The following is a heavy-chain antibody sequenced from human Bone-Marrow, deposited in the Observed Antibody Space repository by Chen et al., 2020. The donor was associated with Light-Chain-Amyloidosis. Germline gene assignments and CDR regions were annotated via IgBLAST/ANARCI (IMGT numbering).Heavy chain of an antibody. J-gene: IGHJ4*02. CDR1: GLSVSRDYY. V-gene: IGHV4-38-2*01. CDR3: AHMRGSDYDYVWGSYRYAENFDY. Sequence: QVQLQESGPGLVKPSETLSLTCVVSGLSVSRDYYWAWIRQPPGKGLEWIGSIYHSGSTYYNPSLKSRVTISVDTSKNQFSLKLSSVTAADTAVYYCAHMRGSDYDYVWGSYRYAENFDYWGQGTLVTVSS. CDR2: IYHSGST. D-gene: IGHD3-16*02.